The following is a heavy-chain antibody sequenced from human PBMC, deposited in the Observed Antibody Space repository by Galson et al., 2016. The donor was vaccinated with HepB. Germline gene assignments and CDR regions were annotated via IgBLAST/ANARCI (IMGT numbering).Heavy chain of an antibody. Sequence: SLRLSCAASGFTFSSFWMSWVRQAPGKGLEWVANIKQDGSEKSYVDSVKGRFTISRDNAKNSLFLQMNSLRADDTAVYYCARAIATSYWGQGTTVTVSS. J-gene: IGHJ3*01. CDR1: GFTFSSFW. CDR2: IKQDGSEK. D-gene: IGHD5-24*01. V-gene: IGHV3-7*05. CDR3: ARAIATSY.